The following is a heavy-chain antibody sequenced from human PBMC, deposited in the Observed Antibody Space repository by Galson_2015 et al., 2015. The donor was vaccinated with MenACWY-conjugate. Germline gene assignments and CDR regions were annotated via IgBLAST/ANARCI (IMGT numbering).Heavy chain of an antibody. CDR1: GFTFSTYW. CDR2: INRDGRST. J-gene: IGHJ4*02. D-gene: IGHD1-26*01. Sequence: SLRLSCAASGFTFSTYWMHWVRHAPGKGLVWVSRINRDGRSTSYADSVKGRFTISRDNAKNTLYLQMNSLRAEDTAVYYCARLGGNYRTTSHFDYWGQGTLVTVSS. V-gene: IGHV3-74*01. CDR3: ARLGGNYRTTSHFDY.